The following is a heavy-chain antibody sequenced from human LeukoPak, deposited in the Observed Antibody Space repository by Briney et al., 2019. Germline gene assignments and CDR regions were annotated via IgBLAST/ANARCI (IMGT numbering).Heavy chain of an antibody. CDR2: ISSSSSYI. V-gene: IGHV3-21*01. J-gene: IGHJ4*02. CDR1: GFTFSSYS. D-gene: IGHD1-26*01. Sequence: PGGSLRLSCVASGFTFSSYSMNWVRQAPGKGLEWVSSISSSSSYIYYADSVKGRFTISRDNAKNSLYLQMNSLRAEDTAVYYCARGMSGSYPSEYWGQGTLVTVSS. CDR3: ARGMSGSYPSEY.